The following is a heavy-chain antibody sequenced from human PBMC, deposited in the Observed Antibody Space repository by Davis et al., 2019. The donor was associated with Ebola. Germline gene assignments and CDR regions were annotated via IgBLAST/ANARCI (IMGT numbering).Heavy chain of an antibody. D-gene: IGHD6-19*01. J-gene: IGHJ4*01. CDR2: ITGSGIST. V-gene: IGHV3-23*01. Sequence: PGGSLRLSCAASGFNFGGVAMSWVRQAPGRGLEWVSTITGSGISTYYADSVTGRFTISRDNSRDTLYLQMTSLRAEDTAVYYCAKGLRTQWLVTRYFDYWGHGNLVTVSS. CDR3: AKGLRTQWLVTRYFDY. CDR1: GFNFGGVA.